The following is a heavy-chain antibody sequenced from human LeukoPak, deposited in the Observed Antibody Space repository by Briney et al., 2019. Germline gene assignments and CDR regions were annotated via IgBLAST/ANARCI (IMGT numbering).Heavy chain of an antibody. J-gene: IGHJ4*02. CDR1: GGTFSSYA. Sequence: ASVKVSCKASGGTFSSYAISWVRQAPGQGLEWMGGIIPIFGTANYAQKFQGRVTITADESTSTAYMELSSLRSEDTAVYYCARDASVAVAGTFDYWGQGTLVTVSS. CDR2: IIPIFGTA. V-gene: IGHV1-69*13. D-gene: IGHD6-19*01. CDR3: ARDASVAVAGTFDY.